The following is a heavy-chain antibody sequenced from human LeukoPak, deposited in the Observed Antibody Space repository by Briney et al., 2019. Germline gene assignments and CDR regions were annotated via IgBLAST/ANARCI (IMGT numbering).Heavy chain of an antibody. CDR2: IWYDGSNK. V-gene: IGHV3-33*08. Sequence: GGSLRLSCAASGFTFSSYATSWVRQAPXXXXXXXAVIWYDGSNKYYADSVKGRFTISRDNSKNTLYLQMNSLRAEDTAVYYCARGSGYSYGAYYFDYWGQGTLVTVSS. CDR1: GFTFSSYA. J-gene: IGHJ4*02. CDR3: ARGSGYSYGAYYFDY. D-gene: IGHD5-18*01.